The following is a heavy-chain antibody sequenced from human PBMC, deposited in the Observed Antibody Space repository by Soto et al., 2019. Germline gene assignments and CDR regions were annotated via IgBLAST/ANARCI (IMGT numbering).Heavy chain of an antibody. CDR1: GFTFSSYA. D-gene: IGHD3-22*01. CDR3: ARPRYYYESGSYSGAHPADY. Sequence: QVQLVDSGGGVVQPGRSLRLSCAASGFTFSSYAMHWVRQAPGKGLEWVAFISHDGDNTYYADSVKGRFSISRDNSNNTLDLQMNSLRTEDTAVFYCARPRYYYESGSYSGAHPADYWGLGTLVTVSS. J-gene: IGHJ4*02. CDR2: ISHDGDNT. V-gene: IGHV3-30-3*01.